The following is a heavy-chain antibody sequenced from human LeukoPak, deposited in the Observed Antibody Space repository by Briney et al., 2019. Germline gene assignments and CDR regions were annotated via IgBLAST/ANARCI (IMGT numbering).Heavy chain of an antibody. CDR2: INHSGST. CDR1: GGSFSGNY. V-gene: IGHV4-34*01. D-gene: IGHD1-26*01. J-gene: IGHJ4*02. CDR3: AGSVGATSDYFDY. Sequence: SETLSLTCAVYGGSFSGNYWSWIRQPPGKGLEWIGEINHSGSTNYNPSLKSRVTISVDTSKNQFSLRLSSVTAADTAVYYCAGSVGATSDYFDYGGQGTLVTVS.